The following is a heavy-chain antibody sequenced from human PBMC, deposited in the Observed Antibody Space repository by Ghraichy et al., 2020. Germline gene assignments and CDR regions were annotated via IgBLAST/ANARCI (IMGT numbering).Heavy chain of an antibody. CDR2: IKQDGSEK. J-gene: IGHJ3*02. CDR1: GFTFSSYW. Sequence: GGSLRLSCAASGFTFSSYWMSWVRQAPGKGLEWVANIKQDGSEKYYVDSVKGRFTISRDNAKNSLYLQMNSLRAEDTAVYYCARELRGRGDTYYDFWSGLHDAFDIWGQGTMVTVSS. D-gene: IGHD3-3*01. V-gene: IGHV3-7*01. CDR3: ARELRGRGDTYYDFWSGLHDAFDI.